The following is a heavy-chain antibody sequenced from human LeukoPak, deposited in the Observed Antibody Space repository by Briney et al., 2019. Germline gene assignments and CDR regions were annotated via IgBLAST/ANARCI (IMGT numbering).Heavy chain of an antibody. V-gene: IGHV3-23*01. CDR1: GFSFSIYA. CDR3: ARAVDDYVWGSYRPPGH. CDR2: IIGNGRDI. J-gene: IGHJ4*02. Sequence: GGSLRLSCAASGFSFSIYAMNWVRQAPGKGLEWVSLIIGNGRDIRYADSVKGRFTISRDNSKNILYLQMNSLRAEDTAVYYCARAVDDYVWGSYRPPGHWGQGTLVTVSS. D-gene: IGHD3-16*02.